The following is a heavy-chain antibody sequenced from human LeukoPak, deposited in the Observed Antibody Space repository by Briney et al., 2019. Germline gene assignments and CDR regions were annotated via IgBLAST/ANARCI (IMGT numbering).Heavy chain of an antibody. CDR3: ARAEGNYGDYSYFDY. D-gene: IGHD4-17*01. Sequence: SETLSLTCAVSGGSISSSNWWSWVRQPPGKGLEWIGEIYHSGSTNYNPSLKSRVTISVDKSKNQFSLKLSSVTAADTAVYYCARAEGNYGDYSYFDYWGQGTLVTVSS. CDR2: IYHSGST. J-gene: IGHJ4*02. V-gene: IGHV4-4*02. CDR1: GGSISSSNW.